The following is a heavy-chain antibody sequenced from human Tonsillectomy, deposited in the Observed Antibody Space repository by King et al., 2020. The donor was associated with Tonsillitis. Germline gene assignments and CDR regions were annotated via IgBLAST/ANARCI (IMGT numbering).Heavy chain of an antibody. CDR3: ASAPKPNSDY. Sequence: VQLVESGGGLVQPGGSLRLSCAASGFTFSSYWMSWVRQAPGKGLEWVANINQDGSEKYYVDSVKGRFTISRDNAENSLYLQMNSLRAEDTAVYYCASAPKPNSDYWGQGTLVTVSS. J-gene: IGHJ4*02. CDR1: GFTFSSYW. D-gene: IGHD2-21*01. CDR2: INQDGSEK. V-gene: IGHV3-7*01.